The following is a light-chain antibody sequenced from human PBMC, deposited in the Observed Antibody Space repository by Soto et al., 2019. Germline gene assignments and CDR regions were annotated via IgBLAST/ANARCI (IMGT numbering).Light chain of an antibody. CDR1: QSFRGL. V-gene: IGKV3-11*01. J-gene: IGKJ5*01. Sequence: VVLTQSPVTRSLSPGEIATLSCRASQSFRGLLAWYQQKPGQAPRLLIYDAYNRATGIPPRFSGSGSGTDFTLTISSLEPEDSAVYYCQQRHMWPITFGQGTRLEI. CDR3: QQRHMWPIT. CDR2: DAY.